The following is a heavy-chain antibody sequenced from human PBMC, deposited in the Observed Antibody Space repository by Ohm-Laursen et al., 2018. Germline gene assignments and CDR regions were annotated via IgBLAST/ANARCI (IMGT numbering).Heavy chain of an antibody. CDR2: ISGSGGST. Sequence: GSLRLSCAASGFTFTSYAMSWVRQAPGKGPEWVSAISGSGGSTYYADSVKGRFTISRDNSKNTLYLQMNSLRAEDTAVYYCARDLRVVAATLGYWGQGTLVTVSS. D-gene: IGHD2-15*01. CDR3: ARDLRVVAATLGY. CDR1: GFTFTSYA. J-gene: IGHJ4*02. V-gene: IGHV3-23*01.